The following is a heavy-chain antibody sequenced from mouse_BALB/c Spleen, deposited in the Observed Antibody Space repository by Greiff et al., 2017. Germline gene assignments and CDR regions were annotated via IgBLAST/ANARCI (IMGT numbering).Heavy chain of an antibody. CDR2: ISSGGST. CDR1: GFTFSSYA. V-gene: IGHV5-6-5*01. J-gene: IGHJ2*01. D-gene: IGHD2-1*01. Sequence: EVKLVESGGGLVKPGGSLKLSCAASGFTFSSYAMSWVRQTPEKRLEWVASISSGGSTYYPDSVKGRFTISRDNARNILYLQMSSLRSEDTAVYYCARGDGNSDFDYWGQGTTLTVSS. CDR3: ARGDGNSDFDY.